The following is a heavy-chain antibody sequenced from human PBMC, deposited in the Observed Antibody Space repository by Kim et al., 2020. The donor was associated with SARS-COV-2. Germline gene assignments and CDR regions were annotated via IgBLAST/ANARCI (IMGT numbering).Heavy chain of an antibody. J-gene: IGHJ3*02. Sequence: PSLKSRVTKSVDTSKNQFSLKQSSVTAADTAVYYCAISPMDTAMVTAFDIWGQGTMVTVSS. CDR3: AISPMDTAMVTAFDI. V-gene: IGHV4-34*01. D-gene: IGHD5-18*01.